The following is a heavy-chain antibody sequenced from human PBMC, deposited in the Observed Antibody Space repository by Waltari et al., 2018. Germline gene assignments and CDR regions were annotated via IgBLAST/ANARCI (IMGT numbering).Heavy chain of an antibody. J-gene: IGHJ6*02. CDR2: LYHAGNT. V-gene: IGHV3-53*01. Sequence: EVQLVEPGGHLIQPGGSLRLSCAASSFNVSSYYMTWVRQAPGKGLEWVSILYHAGNTYYADSVKGRFTFSRDNSKNTLYLQMNSLRAEDTAVYYCARGNTKYGMDVWGQGTTVTVSS. D-gene: IGHD3-10*01. CDR1: SFNVSSYY. CDR3: ARGNTKYGMDV.